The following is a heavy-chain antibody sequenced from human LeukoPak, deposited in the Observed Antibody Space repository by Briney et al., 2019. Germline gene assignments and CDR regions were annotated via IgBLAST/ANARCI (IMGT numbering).Heavy chain of an antibody. CDR2: IIPIFGTA. CDR1: GGTFSSYA. V-gene: IGHV1-69*05. CDR3: ARDRARYEYVGGSKEINWFDP. D-gene: IGHD3-16*01. Sequence: SVKVSCKASGGTFSSYAISWVRQAPGQGLEWMGRIIPIFGTANYAQKFQGRGTITTDESTSTAYMELSSLRSEETAVYYCARDRARYEYVGGSKEINWFDPWGQGTLVTVSS. J-gene: IGHJ5*02.